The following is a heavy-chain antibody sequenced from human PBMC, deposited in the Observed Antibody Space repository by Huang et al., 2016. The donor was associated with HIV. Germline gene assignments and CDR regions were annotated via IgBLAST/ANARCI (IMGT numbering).Heavy chain of an antibody. V-gene: IGHV4-61*09. CDR1: GGSISSGNYY. Sequence: QVQLQESGPGLVKPSQTLSLTCAVSGGSISSGNYYWSWVRQPAGKGLEWIGHSYTSGSTNYHPFLKSRVTISKDTSKNQFSLKLSSVTAVDTAVYYCTRGGYNFEFWGQGTLVTVSS. CDR3: TRGGYNFEF. CDR2: SYTSGST. J-gene: IGHJ4*02. D-gene: IGHD5-12*01.